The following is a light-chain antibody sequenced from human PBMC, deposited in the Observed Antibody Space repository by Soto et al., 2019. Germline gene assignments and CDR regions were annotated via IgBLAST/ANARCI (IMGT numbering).Light chain of an antibody. J-gene: IGKJ5*01. CDR2: DAS. CDR1: QSVSSN. V-gene: IGKV3D-15*01. CDR3: QQYGSSIT. Sequence: IVMPQSPATLSVSPGERATLSCRASQSVSSNLAWYQQKPGQAARLLIYDASTRATGVPARISGSGSGTDFTLTISRLEPEDFAVFYCQQYGSSITFGQGTRLEN.